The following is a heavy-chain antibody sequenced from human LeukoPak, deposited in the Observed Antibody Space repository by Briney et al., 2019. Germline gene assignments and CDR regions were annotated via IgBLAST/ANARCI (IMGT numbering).Heavy chain of an antibody. V-gene: IGHV3-33*01. J-gene: IGHJ5*02. CDR3: AREQVRSGFGELLRRYWFDP. CDR1: GITFRTYG. D-gene: IGHD3-10*01. Sequence: GGSLRLSCAASGITFRTYGMHWVRQAPGKGLEWVAVIWNDASNKNYADSVKGRFTISRDNSKNTLYLQMNSLRAEDTAVYDCAREQVRSGFGELLRRYWFDPWGQGTLVTVSS. CDR2: IWNDASNK.